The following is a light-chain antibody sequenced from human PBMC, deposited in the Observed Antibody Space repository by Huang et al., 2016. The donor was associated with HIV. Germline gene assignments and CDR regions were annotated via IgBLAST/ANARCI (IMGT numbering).Light chain of an antibody. V-gene: IGKV1-39*01. Sequence: DIQMTQSPSSLSASVGDRITITCRASQSISTYLHWYQQKTGKAPKLLIYAASTLQSGVPSRFSGSGSGTDFTLTISSLQPEDVATYYCQQTYSTLTFGPGTKVDIK. CDR3: QQTYSTLT. CDR2: AAS. J-gene: IGKJ3*01. CDR1: QSISTY.